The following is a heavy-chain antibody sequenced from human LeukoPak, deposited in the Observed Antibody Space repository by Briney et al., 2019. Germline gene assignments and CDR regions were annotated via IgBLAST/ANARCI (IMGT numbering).Heavy chain of an antibody. D-gene: IGHD5-18*01. Sequence: GRSLRLSCAVSGFIFSLFGMHWVRQAPGKGLEWVAVISHDGSNKYPADSVKGRFTISRDSSKNTLYLQMNSLRVEDTAVYYCAKGGYTYDWGGYFDYWGQGTLVTVSS. CDR2: ISHDGSNK. J-gene: IGHJ4*02. CDR3: AKGGYTYDWGGYFDY. CDR1: GFIFSLFG. V-gene: IGHV3-30*18.